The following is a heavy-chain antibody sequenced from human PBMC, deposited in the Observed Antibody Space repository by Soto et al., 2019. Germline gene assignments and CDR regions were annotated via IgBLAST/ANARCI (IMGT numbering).Heavy chain of an antibody. CDR2: ISWNSGSI. CDR1: VFTFDDYG. Sequence: SLRLSCASSVFTFDDYGMHWVRQSPGKCLEWVSDISWNSGSIGYADSVKGRFIISRDNAKNSLYLQMNNLRPEDTAFYFCAKVSTTHNFGPLEPLGQGTLVIVSS. D-gene: IGHD1-1*01. J-gene: IGHJ5*02. CDR3: AKVSTTHNFGPLEP. V-gene: IGHV3-9*01.